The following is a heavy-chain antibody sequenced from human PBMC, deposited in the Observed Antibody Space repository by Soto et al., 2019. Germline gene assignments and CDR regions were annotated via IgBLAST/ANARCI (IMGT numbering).Heavy chain of an antibody. CDR1: GYTFTSYA. CDR3: AREADDSSGWFFFDY. V-gene: IGHV1-3*01. Sequence: GASVKVSCKASGYTFTSYAMHWVRQAPGQRLEWMGWINAGNGNTKYSQKFQGRVTITRDTSASTAYMELSSLRSEDTAVYYCAREADDSSGWFFFDYWGQGTLVTVSS. J-gene: IGHJ4*02. CDR2: INAGNGNT. D-gene: IGHD3-22*01.